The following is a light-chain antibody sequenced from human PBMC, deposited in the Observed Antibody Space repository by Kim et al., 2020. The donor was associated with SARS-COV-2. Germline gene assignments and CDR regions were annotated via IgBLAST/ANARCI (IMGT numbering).Light chain of an antibody. CDR2: AAS. J-gene: IGKJ1*01. CDR3: QQYGYTPWT. V-gene: IGKV3-20*01. CDR1: QSVTNGH. Sequence: ELVLTQSPGTLSLSPGERATLFCRASQSVTNGHLAWFQQKRSQPLRLLIYAASIRATGIPDRCSGSGSGTDFSLTISRLEPEDFAVYYCQQYGYTPWTFGQGTKVDIK.